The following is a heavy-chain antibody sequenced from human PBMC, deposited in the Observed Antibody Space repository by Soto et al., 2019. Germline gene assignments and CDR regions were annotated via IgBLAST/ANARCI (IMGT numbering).Heavy chain of an antibody. D-gene: IGHD3-9*01. Sequence: EVQLVESGGGLTQPGVSLRLSCAASGFTVGSNYMSWVRQAPGKGLEWVSVIYSEGTPYYADSVKGRFTISRENSNNTLYLHMSALRDEDSAVYYCAGSTYYDILAGYYYYCAMYVWGQGTTVTVSS. CDR2: IYSEGTP. J-gene: IGHJ6*02. V-gene: IGHV3-53*01. CDR1: GFTVGSNY. CDR3: AGSTYYDILAGYYYYCAMYV.